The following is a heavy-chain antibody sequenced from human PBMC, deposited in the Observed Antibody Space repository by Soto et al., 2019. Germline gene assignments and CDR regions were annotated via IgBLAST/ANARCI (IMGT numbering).Heavy chain of an antibody. CDR3: ATRWGAGPSGSYSEL. CDR2: IYYSGST. J-gene: IGHJ2*01. V-gene: IGHV4-30-4*01. CDR1: GGSISSSDYY. D-gene: IGHD1-26*01. Sequence: PSETLSLTCTVSGGSISSSDYYWSWIRQPPGKGLEWIGYIYYSGSTYYNPSLKSRVTISVDTSKNQFSLKLSSVTAADTAVYSCATRWGAGPSGSYSELWGRGTLVTVPS.